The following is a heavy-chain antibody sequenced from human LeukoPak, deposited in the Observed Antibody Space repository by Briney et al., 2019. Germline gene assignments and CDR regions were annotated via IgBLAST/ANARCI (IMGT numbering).Heavy chain of an antibody. CDR3: AKASRSDIFYYGSGYHFDY. V-gene: IGHV3-23*01. D-gene: IGHD3-10*01. Sequence: PGGSLRLSCAASGFTFSNYAMSWVRQAPGKGLEWVSAISGSGGSTYYADSVKGRFTISRDNFKNTLYLQMNSLTAEDTAVYYCAKASRSDIFYYGSGYHFDYWGQGTLVTVSS. J-gene: IGHJ4*02. CDR2: ISGSGGST. CDR1: GFTFSNYA.